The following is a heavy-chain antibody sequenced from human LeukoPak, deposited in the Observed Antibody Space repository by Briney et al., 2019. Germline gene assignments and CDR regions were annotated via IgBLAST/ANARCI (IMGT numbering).Heavy chain of an antibody. D-gene: IGHD6-13*01. CDR1: GYSFTSYW. V-gene: IGHV5-51*01. CDR3: ARKAFEGASSSWYGQFDP. Sequence: GESLKISCKGSGYSFTSYWIGWVRQMPGKGLEWMGIIYPGDSDTRYSPSFQGQVTISADKSISTAYLQWSSLKASDTAMYYCARKAFEGASSSWYGQFDPWGQGTLVTVSS. CDR2: IYPGDSDT. J-gene: IGHJ5*02.